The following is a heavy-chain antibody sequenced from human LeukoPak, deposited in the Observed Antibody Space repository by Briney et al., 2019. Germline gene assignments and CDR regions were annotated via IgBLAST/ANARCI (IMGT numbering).Heavy chain of an antibody. CDR3: TRRAPSHDFDS. J-gene: IGHJ4*02. V-gene: IGHV3-21*01. CDR1: GFTLSSYS. Sequence: GGSLRLSCAASGFTLSSYSMHWVRQAPGKGLEWVSSISSSSSYIYYADSVKGRFTISRDNAKNSLFLQMNSLRPEDTAVYYCTRRAPSHDFDSWGQGTLVTVSS. CDR2: ISSSSSYI.